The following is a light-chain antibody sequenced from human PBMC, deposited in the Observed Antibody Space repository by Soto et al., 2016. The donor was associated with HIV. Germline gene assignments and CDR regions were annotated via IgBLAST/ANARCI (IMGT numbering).Light chain of an antibody. CDR3: QVWDSSSDHLVV. J-gene: IGLJ2*01. CDR1: NIGSKS. V-gene: IGLV3-21*03. CDR2: EDS. Sequence: SYELTQPPSVSVAPGKTARITCGGNNIGSKSVHWYQQKPGQAPVLVVYEDSDRPSGIPERFSGSNSGNTATLTISRVEAGDEADYYCQVWDSSSDHLVVFGGGTKLTAL.